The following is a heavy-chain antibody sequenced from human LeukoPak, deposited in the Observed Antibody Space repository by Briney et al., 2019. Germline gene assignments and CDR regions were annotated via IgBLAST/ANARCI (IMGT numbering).Heavy chain of an antibody. CDR3: ARDSFSSFDY. CDR2: ISYDGSNK. Sequence: GGSLRLSCAASGFTFSSYGMHWVRQAPGKGLEWVAVISYDGSNKYYADSVKGRFTISRDNAKNSLYLQMNSLRAEDTAVYYCARDSFSSFDYWGQGTLVTVSS. CDR1: GFTFSSYG. D-gene: IGHD2-15*01. V-gene: IGHV3-30*03. J-gene: IGHJ4*02.